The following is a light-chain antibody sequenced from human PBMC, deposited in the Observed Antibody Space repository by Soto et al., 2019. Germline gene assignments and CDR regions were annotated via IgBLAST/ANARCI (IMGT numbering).Light chain of an antibody. CDR2: AAS. CDR1: QSVDNN. J-gene: IGKJ1*01. V-gene: IGKV3-15*01. CDR3: QQDNDCPLT. Sequence: EIVMTQSPATLSVSPGERATLSCRASQSVDNNLAWYQQQPGQAPRLLVYAASTRATGPPAKYSGSGSGTECTLLVSSLESEDFGVYYGQQDNDCPLTFGHGTMV.